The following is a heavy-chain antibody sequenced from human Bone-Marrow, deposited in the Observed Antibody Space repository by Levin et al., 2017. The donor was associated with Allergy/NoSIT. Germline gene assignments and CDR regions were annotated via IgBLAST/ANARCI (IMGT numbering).Heavy chain of an antibody. Sequence: SVKVSCKTSGDTFSRYTLTWVRQAPGQGLEWMGRTNPLLGVPNYAQKFQGRVTFIADKSTSAAYMDLTSLRSEDTAVYYCATGYSGYMKLWGQGTLVTVSS. CDR3: ATGYSGYMKL. CDR2: TNPLLGVP. V-gene: IGHV1-69*02. CDR1: GDTFSRYT. J-gene: IGHJ4*02. D-gene: IGHD5-12*01.